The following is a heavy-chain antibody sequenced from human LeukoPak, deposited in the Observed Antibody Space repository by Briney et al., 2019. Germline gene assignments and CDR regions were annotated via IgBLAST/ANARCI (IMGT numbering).Heavy chain of an antibody. J-gene: IGHJ2*01. CDR3: AKAIRNLGWYFDL. Sequence: GGSLRLSCAASGFTFSSYEMNWVRQAPGKGLEWVSGVTGSGNTRYYADSVKGRFTISRDNSKNTLYLQMDSLRAEDTAVYYCAKAIRNLGWYFDLWGRGTLVTVSS. CDR2: VTGSGNTR. V-gene: IGHV3-23*01. D-gene: IGHD3-3*01. CDR1: GFTFSSYE.